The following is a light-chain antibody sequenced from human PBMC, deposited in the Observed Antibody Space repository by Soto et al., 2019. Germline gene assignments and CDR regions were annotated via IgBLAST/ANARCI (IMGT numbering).Light chain of an antibody. CDR1: SSNIGARYD. CDR3: QSYDTSLSVV. V-gene: IGLV1-40*01. CDR2: ANT. J-gene: IGLJ2*01. Sequence: QSVLTQPPSVSGAPGQRVTISCTGSSSNIGARYDVHWYLQLPGTAPKLLIYANTNRPSGVPDRFSGSKSGTSASLAITGLQAEDEADDSCQSYDTSLSVVFGGGTKLTVL.